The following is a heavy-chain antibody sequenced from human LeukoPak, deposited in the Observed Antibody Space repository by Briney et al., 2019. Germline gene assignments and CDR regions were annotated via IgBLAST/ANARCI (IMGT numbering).Heavy chain of an antibody. D-gene: IGHD1-26*01. CDR3: AADLAKSGSYSDAFDI. Sequence: GASVKVSCMAPGFTFTSSAVQWVRQARGQGLEWVGWIFVGRGNTNYAQQFKDRVTITRDISRSPDYIELSTLRSEEPGRYYCAADLAKSGSYSDAFDIWGQGTMVTVSS. V-gene: IGHV1-58*01. CDR1: GFTFTSSA. J-gene: IGHJ3*02. CDR2: IFVGRGNT.